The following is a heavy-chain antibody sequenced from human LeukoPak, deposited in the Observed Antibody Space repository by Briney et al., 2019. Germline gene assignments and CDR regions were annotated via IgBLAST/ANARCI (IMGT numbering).Heavy chain of an antibody. V-gene: IGHV3-21*01. CDR2: ISSSSSYI. CDR1: GFTFSSYS. Sequence: GGSLRLSCAASGFTFSSYSMNWVRQAPGKGLEWVSSISSSSSYIYYADSVKGRFTISRDNAKNSLYLQMNSLRAEDTAVYYCARVTDPSGYSDYWGQGTLVTVSS. CDR3: ARVTDPSGYSDY. D-gene: IGHD3-22*01. J-gene: IGHJ4*02.